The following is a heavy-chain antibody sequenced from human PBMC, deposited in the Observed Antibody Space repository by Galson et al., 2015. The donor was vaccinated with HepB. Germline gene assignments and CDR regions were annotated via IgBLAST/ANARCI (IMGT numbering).Heavy chain of an antibody. D-gene: IGHD6-19*01. J-gene: IGHJ4*02. Sequence: SVKVSCKASGYTFTPYGLNWVRQAPGQGLEWMGWINTNTGNPTYAQGFRGLFVFSLDTSVNTAYLQISSLKAEDTAMYYCAKITGPIAVTGTRDYWGQGTLVTVSS. CDR2: INTNTGNP. CDR3: AKITGPIAVTGTRDY. CDR1: GYTFTPYG. V-gene: IGHV7-4-1*02.